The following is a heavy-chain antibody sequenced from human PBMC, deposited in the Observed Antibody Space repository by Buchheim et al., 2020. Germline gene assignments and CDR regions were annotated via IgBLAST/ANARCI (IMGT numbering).Heavy chain of an antibody. CDR1: GGSISSYY. Sequence: QVQLQESGPGLVKPSETLSLTCTVSGGSISSYYWSWIRQPPGKGLEWIGYIYYSGSTNYNPSPKSRVTISVDPSKNQFSLKLSSVTAADTAVYYCARDGYSYGNYYYYGMDVWGQGTT. V-gene: IGHV4-59*01. CDR2: IYYSGST. D-gene: IGHD5-18*01. J-gene: IGHJ6*02. CDR3: ARDGYSYGNYYYYGMDV.